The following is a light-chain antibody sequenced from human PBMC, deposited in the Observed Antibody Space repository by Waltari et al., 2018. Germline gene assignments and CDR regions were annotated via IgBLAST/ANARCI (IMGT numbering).Light chain of an antibody. J-gene: IGKJ1*01. CDR3: QQGHSVPPT. V-gene: IGKV1-12*01. Sequence: EIQMTQSPSSVFASVGDRVAITCRATQDIGSSLAWYQQKPGQGPNLLIYAASNLQTGVPSRLSGSGSGADFTLTINSLQPEDVAVYYCQQGHSVPPTFGQGTRVEIK. CDR2: AAS. CDR1: QDIGSS.